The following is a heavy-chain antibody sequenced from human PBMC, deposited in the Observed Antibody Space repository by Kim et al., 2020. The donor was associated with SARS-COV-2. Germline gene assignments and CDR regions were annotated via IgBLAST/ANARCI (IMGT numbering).Heavy chain of an antibody. V-gene: IGHV4-34*01. J-gene: IGHJ3*02. CDR1: GGSFSGYF. D-gene: IGHD2-2*01. CDR3: AREVPAVLRDAFDI. CDR2: INHSGST. Sequence: SETLSLTCAVYGGSFSGYFWSWIRQPPGKGLEWIGEINHSGSTNYNPSLKSRVTISVDTSKNQFSLKLSSVTAADTAVYYCAREVPAVLRDAFDIWGQGTMVTVSS.